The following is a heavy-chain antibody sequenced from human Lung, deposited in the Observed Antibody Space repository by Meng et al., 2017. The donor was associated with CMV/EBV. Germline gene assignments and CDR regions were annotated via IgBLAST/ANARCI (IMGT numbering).Heavy chain of an antibody. CDR2: IRFVGSNR. J-gene: IGHJ4*02. D-gene: IGHD3-10*01. V-gene: IGHV3-30*02. CDR3: AKDGGGTLWGAIITKYYFDC. Sequence: GGPXRLXCQAPGFSFSTYAMHGVGQAPGKGLEWVAFIRFVGSNRGYAGSVKGRFTISRDNSKNTLYVQMNNLRQEDTAIYYCAKDGGGTLWGAIITKYYFDCWXQGT. CDR1: GFSFSTYA.